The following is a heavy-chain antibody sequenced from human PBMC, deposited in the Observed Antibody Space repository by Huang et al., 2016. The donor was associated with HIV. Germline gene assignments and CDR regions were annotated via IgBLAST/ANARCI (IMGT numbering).Heavy chain of an antibody. CDR2: IIPMVGTP. J-gene: IGHJ4*02. V-gene: IGHV1-69*13. D-gene: IGHD4-17*01. Sequence: QVQLVQSGAEVKPPGSSVKVSCKGSGGTFSKYAISWVRQAPGQGLAWMGGIIPMVGTPNYARKFQGRVTSTADDSTSTTYVEVSSLRSEDTALYYCARGQLGAYGDYDVLYWGQGTLVTVSS. CDR1: GGTFSKYA. CDR3: ARGQLGAYGDYDVLY.